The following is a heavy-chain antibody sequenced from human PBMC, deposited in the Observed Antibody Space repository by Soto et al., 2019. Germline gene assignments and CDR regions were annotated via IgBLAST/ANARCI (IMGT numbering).Heavy chain of an antibody. CDR1: GYTFTSYG. CDR2: ISAYNGNT. V-gene: IGHV1-18*01. J-gene: IGHJ3*02. CDR3: ATYDPGYCSGGICYDAFDI. D-gene: IGHD2-15*01. Sequence: GASVKVSCKASGYTFTSYGISWVRQAPGQGLEWMGWISAYNGNTNYAQKLQGRVTMTTDTSTSTAYMELRSLRSDDTAVYYCATYDPGYCSGGICYDAFDIWGQGTMVTVSS.